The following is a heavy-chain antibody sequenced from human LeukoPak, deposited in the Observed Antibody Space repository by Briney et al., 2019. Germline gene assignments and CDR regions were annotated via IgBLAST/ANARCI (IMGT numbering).Heavy chain of an antibody. CDR3: ARYYYDSSGSYFPFDY. D-gene: IGHD3-22*01. CDR2: IYPGDSDT. CDR1: GYSFTSYW. J-gene: IGHJ4*02. V-gene: IGHV5-51*01. Sequence: GESLKISCKGSGYSFTSYWIGWVRQMPGKGLEWVGIIYPGDSDTRYSPSFQGQVTISADKSISTAYLQWSSLKASDTAMYYCARYYYDSSGSYFPFDYWGQGTLVTVSS.